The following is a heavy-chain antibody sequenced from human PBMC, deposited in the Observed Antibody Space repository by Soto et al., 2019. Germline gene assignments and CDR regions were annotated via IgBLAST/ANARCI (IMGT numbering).Heavy chain of an antibody. CDR1: GGSFSGYY. J-gene: IGHJ5*02. CDR3: AGTLYSSYPKGTARKHKNNWFDP. CDR2: INHSGST. Sequence: PSETLSLTCAVYGGSFSGYYWSWIRQPPGKGLEWIGEINHSGSTNYNPSLKSRVTISVDTSKNQFSLKLSSVTAADTAVCYCAGTLYSSYPKGTARKHKNNWFDPWGQGTLVTVSS. D-gene: IGHD6-6*01. V-gene: IGHV4-34*01.